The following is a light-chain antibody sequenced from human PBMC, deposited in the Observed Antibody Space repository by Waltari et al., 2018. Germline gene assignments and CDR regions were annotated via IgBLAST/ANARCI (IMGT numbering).Light chain of an antibody. CDR2: ANY. J-gene: IGLJ3*02. Sequence: QSVLTQPPSTSGTPGQTVTISCSGSSSNIGTNTVTLYQQFPGTAPKVLVFANYHRPSGVPNRFSASKSGTSASLVISGLQSEDEGDYFCAAWDDSLIGRVFGGGTTLTVL. CDR3: AAWDDSLIGRV. V-gene: IGLV1-44*01. CDR1: SSNIGTNT.